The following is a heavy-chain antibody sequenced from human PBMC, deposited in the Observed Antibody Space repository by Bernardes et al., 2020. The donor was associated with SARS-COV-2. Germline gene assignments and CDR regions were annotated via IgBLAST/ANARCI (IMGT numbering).Heavy chain of an antibody. D-gene: IGHD6-13*01. J-gene: IGHJ4*02. V-gene: IGHV1-69*13. CDR2: IIPIFGTA. CDR1: GGTFSSYA. Sequence: VKVPCKASGGTFSSYAISWVRQAPGQGLEWMGGIIPIFGTANYAQKFQGRVTITADESTSTAYMELSSLRSEDTAVYYCARDDRIRYSSSWYNFDYWGQGTLVTVSS. CDR3: ARDDRIRYSSSWYNFDY.